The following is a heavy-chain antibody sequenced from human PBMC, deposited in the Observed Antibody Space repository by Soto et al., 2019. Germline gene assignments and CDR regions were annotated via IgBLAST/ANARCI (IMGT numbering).Heavy chain of an antibody. CDR2: ISGSGGST. J-gene: IGHJ5*02. D-gene: IGHD3-10*01. CDR1: GFTFSSYA. CDR3: AKGPSITMPWRWFDP. V-gene: IGHV3-23*01. Sequence: GGSLRLSCAASGFTFSSYAMRWVRQAPGKGLEWVSAISGSGGSTYYADSVKGRFTISRDNSKNTLYLQMNSLRAEETAVYYCAKGPSITMPWRWFDPWGQGSLVTSPQ.